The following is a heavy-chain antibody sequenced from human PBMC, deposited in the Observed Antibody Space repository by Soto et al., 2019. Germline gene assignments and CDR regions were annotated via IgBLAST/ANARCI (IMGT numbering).Heavy chain of an antibody. CDR3: ARDERGHMDV. D-gene: IGHD5-12*01. Sequence: SETLSLTCTVSGGSISSGGYSWSWIRQHPGKGLEWIGYIYYSGSTYYNPSLRSRVTISVDTSKNQFSLKLSSVTAADTAVYYCARDERGHMDVWCQGTTVT. J-gene: IGHJ6*02. V-gene: IGHV4-31*03. CDR2: IYYSGST. CDR1: GGSISSGGYS.